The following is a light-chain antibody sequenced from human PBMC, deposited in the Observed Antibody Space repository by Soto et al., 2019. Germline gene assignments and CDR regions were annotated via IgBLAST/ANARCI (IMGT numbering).Light chain of an antibody. CDR2: EVN. CDR3: SSYAGINNLGV. Sequence: QSALTQPPSASGSPGESVTISCTGTSSDVGGYKYVSWYQQHPGKAPKLMIFEVNKRPSGVPDRFSGSKSGNTASLTVYGLQAEDEADYYCSSYAGINNLGVFGPGTKLTVL. J-gene: IGLJ1*01. CDR1: SSDVGGYKY. V-gene: IGLV2-8*01.